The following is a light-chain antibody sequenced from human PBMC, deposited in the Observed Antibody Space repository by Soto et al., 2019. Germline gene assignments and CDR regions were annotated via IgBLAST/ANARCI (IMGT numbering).Light chain of an antibody. CDR3: QQYNNWAWT. Sequence: EIVMTKSPATLSVSPGGRATLSCRASQSISDTLAWYQQQPGQAPRLLIYGASTRAPGFPARFSGSGSGTDLTLTISSLQAEDFAVYYYQQYNNWAWTFGQGTKLEIK. V-gene: IGKV3-15*01. J-gene: IGKJ1*01. CDR2: GAS. CDR1: QSISDT.